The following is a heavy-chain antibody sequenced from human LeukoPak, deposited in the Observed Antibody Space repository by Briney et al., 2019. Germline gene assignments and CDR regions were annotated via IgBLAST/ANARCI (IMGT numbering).Heavy chain of an antibody. Sequence: SETLSLTCTVSGGSISSYYWTWVRQSAGKGLEWIGRISASGNTNYNPSLKSRVTMSVDTSTNQFSLKLTSVTAADTAVYYCAREGRSSTPGYRGQGTLVTVSS. CDR1: GGSISSYY. CDR2: ISASGNT. J-gene: IGHJ4*02. CDR3: AREGRSSTPGY. D-gene: IGHD2-15*01. V-gene: IGHV4-4*07.